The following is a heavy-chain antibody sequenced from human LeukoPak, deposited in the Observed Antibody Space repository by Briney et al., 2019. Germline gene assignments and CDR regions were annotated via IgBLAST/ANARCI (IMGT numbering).Heavy chain of an antibody. D-gene: IGHD6-13*01. CDR3: ARSLWYSDAFDI. CDR1: GCSISSGSYY. V-gene: IGHV4-61*02. CDR2: SYTSGST. Sequence: PSETLSLTCTVSGCSISSGSYYWSWIRQPAGKGLEWIGRSYTSGSTNYNPSLKSRVTISVDTSKNQFSLKLSSVTAADTAVYYCARSLWYSDAFDIWGQGTMVTVSS. J-gene: IGHJ3*02.